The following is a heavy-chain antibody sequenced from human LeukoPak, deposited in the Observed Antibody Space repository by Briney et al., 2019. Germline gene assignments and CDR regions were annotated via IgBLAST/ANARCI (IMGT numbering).Heavy chain of an antibody. J-gene: IGHJ3*02. CDR3: ARGRITMIGGAFDI. Sequence: SETLSLTCTVSGGSISSYYWSWIRQPPGKGLEWIGYIYYSGSTNYNPSLKSRVTISVDTSKNQFSLKLSSVTAADTAVYYCARGRITMIGGAFDIWGQGTMVTVSS. V-gene: IGHV4-59*12. CDR1: GGSISSYY. D-gene: IGHD3-22*01. CDR2: IYYSGST.